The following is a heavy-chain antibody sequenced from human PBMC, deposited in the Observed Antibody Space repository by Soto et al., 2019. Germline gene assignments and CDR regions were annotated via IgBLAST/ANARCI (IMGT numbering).Heavy chain of an antibody. J-gene: IGHJ4*02. CDR2: IHYSGST. CDR1: GGSISSGDYY. Sequence: SETLSLTCTVSGGSISSGDYYWSWIRQPPGKGLEWIGYIHYSGSTYYNPSLKSRVTISVDTSKNQFSLKLSSVTAADTAVYYCARVREETLYYYDSSGPFDYWGQGTLVTVSS. CDR3: ARVREETLYYYDSSGPFDY. V-gene: IGHV4-30-4*01. D-gene: IGHD3-22*01.